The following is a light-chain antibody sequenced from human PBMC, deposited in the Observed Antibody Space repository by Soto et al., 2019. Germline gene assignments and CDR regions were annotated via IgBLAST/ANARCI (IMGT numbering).Light chain of an antibody. V-gene: IGLV2-23*02. CDR1: SSDVGSYNL. J-gene: IGLJ7*01. Sequence: QSALTQPASVSGSPGQSITISCTGTSSDVGSYNLVSWYQQHPGKAPKMIISDVSKRPSGISDRFSGSKSGSTASLTISGLQAEDEADYYCCSYAGTSTHTVFGGGTQLTVL. CDR3: CSYAGTSTHTV. CDR2: DVS.